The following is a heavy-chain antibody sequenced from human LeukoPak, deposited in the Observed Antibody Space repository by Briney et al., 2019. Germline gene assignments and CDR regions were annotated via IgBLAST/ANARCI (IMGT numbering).Heavy chain of an antibody. Sequence: ASVKVSCKAYGYTFTSYDINWVRQAPGQGLEWMGWINPNSGGTNYAQKFQGRVTMTRDTSISTAYMELSRLTSDDTAIFYCARGVPASITYFQHWGQGTLVTVSS. CDR2: INPNSGGT. CDR3: ARGVPASITYFQH. V-gene: IGHV1-2*02. D-gene: IGHD2-2*01. CDR1: GYTFTSYD. J-gene: IGHJ1*01.